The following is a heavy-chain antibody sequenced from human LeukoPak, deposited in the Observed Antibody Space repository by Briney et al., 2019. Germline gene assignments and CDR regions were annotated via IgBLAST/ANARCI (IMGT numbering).Heavy chain of an antibody. CDR2: ISAYNGNT. Sequence: GASVKVSCRASGYIFTGYYMHWVRQAPGQGLEWMGWISAYNGNTNYAQKLQGRVTMTTDTSTSTAYMELRSLRSDDTAVYYCARSTYYDFWSGYFALFDYWGQGTLVTVSS. V-gene: IGHV1-18*04. CDR1: GYIFTGYY. J-gene: IGHJ4*02. CDR3: ARSTYYDFWSGYFALFDY. D-gene: IGHD3-3*01.